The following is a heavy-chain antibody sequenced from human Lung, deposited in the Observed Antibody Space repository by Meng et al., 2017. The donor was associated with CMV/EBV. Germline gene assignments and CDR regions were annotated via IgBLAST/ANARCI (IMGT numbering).Heavy chain of an antibody. CDR2: INHSGST. D-gene: IGHD5-18*01. CDR3: ARSYSYGWGPYYYYYGMDV. J-gene: IGHJ6*02. Sequence: GSLRLSCAVYGGSFSGYYWSWIRQPPGKGLEWIGEINHSGSTNYNPSLKSRVTISVDTSKNQFSLKLSSVTAADTAVYYCARSYSYGWGPYYYYYGMDVWGQGTTVTVSS. CDR1: GGSFSGYY. V-gene: IGHV4-34*01.